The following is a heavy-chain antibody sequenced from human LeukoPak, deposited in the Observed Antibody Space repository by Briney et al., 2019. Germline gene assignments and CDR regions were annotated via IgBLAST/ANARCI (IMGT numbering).Heavy chain of an antibody. CDR1: GFTFSTYA. CDR3: AKAKNDGGSLDY. Sequence: GGSLRLSCAASGFTFSTYAMSWVRQAPGKGLEWVSAISGGGDITYYADSVKGRFTISRDNSKNTLFLQMNSLRAEDTAVYYCAKAKNDGGSLDYWGQETLVTVSS. J-gene: IGHJ4*02. D-gene: IGHD4-23*01. V-gene: IGHV3-23*01. CDR2: ISGGGDIT.